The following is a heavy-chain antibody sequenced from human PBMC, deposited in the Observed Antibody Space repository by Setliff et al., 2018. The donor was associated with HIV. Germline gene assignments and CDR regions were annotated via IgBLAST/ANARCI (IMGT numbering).Heavy chain of an antibody. CDR1: GLSLSTSGVG. CDR3: AYSGRQLRGPYFDF. V-gene: IGHV2-5*01. J-gene: IGHJ4*02. CDR2: IYWNNNK. Sequence: GSGPTLVNPTQTLTLNCTFSGLSLSTSGVGVGWIRQSPGKALEWLAFIYWNNNKHYSTSLKSRLTVTKDTSKNRVVFTMTNMDPVDTATYYCAYSGRQLRGPYFDFWGQGTPVTVS. D-gene: IGHD1-1*01.